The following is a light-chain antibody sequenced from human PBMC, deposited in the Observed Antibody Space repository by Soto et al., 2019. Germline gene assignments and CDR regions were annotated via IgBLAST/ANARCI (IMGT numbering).Light chain of an antibody. Sequence: DIQMTQPPSTLSGSVGDRVTITCRASQTISSWLAWYQQKPGKAPKLLIYKASTLKSGVPSRFSGSGSGTEFTLTIRSLQPDDFATYYCKHYNSYSEAFGQGTKVDIK. V-gene: IGKV1-5*03. CDR3: KHYNSYSEA. J-gene: IGKJ1*01. CDR1: QTISSW. CDR2: KAS.